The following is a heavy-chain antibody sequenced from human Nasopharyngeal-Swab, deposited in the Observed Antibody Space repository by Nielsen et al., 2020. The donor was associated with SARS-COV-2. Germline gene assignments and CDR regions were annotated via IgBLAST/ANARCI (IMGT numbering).Heavy chain of an antibody. V-gene: IGHV3-66*04. J-gene: IGHJ6*02. Sequence: GGSLRLSCAASGFTVSSNYMSWVRQAPGKGLEWVSVIYSGGSTYYADSVKGRFTISRDNAKNSLYLQMNSLRAEDTAVYYCARPMVRGSPYYYYGMDVWGQGTTVSVSS. CDR1: GFTVSSNY. CDR3: ARPMVRGSPYYYYGMDV. CDR2: IYSGGST. D-gene: IGHD3-10*01.